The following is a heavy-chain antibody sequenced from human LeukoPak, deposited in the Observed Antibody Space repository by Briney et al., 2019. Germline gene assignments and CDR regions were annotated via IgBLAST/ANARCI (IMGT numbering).Heavy chain of an antibody. CDR2: IYYSRST. V-gene: IGHV4-31*03. CDR3: ARAQLYYYGMDV. Sequence: PSQTLSLTCTVSGGSISSGGYSWSWIRQHPGKGLEWIGYIYYSRSTYYNPSLKSRVTISVDTSKNQFSLKLSSVTAADTAVYYCARAQLYYYGMDVWGQGATVTVSS. J-gene: IGHJ6*02. CDR1: GGSISSGGYS.